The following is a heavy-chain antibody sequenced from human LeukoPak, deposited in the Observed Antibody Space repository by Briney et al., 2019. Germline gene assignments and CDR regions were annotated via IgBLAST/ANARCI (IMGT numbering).Heavy chain of an antibody. V-gene: IGHV6-1*01. CDR2: TYYRSKWSN. Sequence: SQTLSLTCDISGDSVSSNSAAWNWVRQYPSRGLEWLGRTYYRSKWSNDYAVSVRSRITINPDTSKNQFSLHLNSVTPEDTAVYYCARDPKGSYYFDQWGQGTLVTVSS. J-gene: IGHJ4*02. CDR3: ARDPKGSYYFDQ. D-gene: IGHD6-13*01. CDR1: GDSVSSNSAA.